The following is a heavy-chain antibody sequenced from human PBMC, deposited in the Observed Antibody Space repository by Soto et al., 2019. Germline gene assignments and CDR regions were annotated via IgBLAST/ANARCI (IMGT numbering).Heavy chain of an antibody. CDR2: FDPEDGET. D-gene: IGHD3-3*01. Sequence: ASGQVCCEVSGYTLTELSMHWVRQAPGKGLEWMGGFDPEDGETIYAQKFQGRVTMTEDTSTDTAYMELSSLRSEDTAVYYCATDTYYDFWSGPGVWGQGTTVPVS. CDR1: GYTLTELS. J-gene: IGHJ6*02. CDR3: ATDTYYDFWSGPGV. V-gene: IGHV1-24*01.